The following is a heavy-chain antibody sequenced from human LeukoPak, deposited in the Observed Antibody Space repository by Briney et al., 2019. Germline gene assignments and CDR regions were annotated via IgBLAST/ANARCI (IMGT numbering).Heavy chain of an antibody. V-gene: IGHV3-53*01. Sequence: GGSLRLSCAASGFIVSNYHMTWVRQAPGKGLDWVSVIYTGGDTFYADSVKGRFTIPRDNSKNTVFLQMNSLRDEDTAVYYCARLGGYSSGWYHIDNWGQGTLVTVSS. CDR3: ARLGGYSSGWYHIDN. CDR1: GFIVSNYH. J-gene: IGHJ4*02. D-gene: IGHD6-19*01. CDR2: IYTGGDT.